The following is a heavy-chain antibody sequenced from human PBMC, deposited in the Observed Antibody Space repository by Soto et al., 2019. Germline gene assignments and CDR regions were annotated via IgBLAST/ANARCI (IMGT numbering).Heavy chain of an antibody. CDR1: GFTFSSYG. J-gene: IGHJ6*03. CDR3: ARDGGGYCSGGSCLASYYYMDV. Sequence: QVQLVESGGGVVQPGRSLRLSCAASGFTFSSYGMHWVRQAPGKGLEWVAVIWYDGSNKYYADSVKGRFTISRDNSKNTLYLQRNSLRAEDTAVYYCARDGGGYCSGGSCLASYYYMDVWGKGTTVTVSS. V-gene: IGHV3-33*01. CDR2: IWYDGSNK. D-gene: IGHD2-15*01.